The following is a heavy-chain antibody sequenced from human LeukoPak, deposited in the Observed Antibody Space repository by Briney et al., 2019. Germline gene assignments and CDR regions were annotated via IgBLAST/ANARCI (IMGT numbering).Heavy chain of an antibody. V-gene: IGHV3-48*01. J-gene: IGHJ6*03. Sequence: PGGSLRLSCAASGFTFSSYWMSWVRQAPGKGLEWVSYIRSSSSTIYYADSVKGRFTISRDNAKNSLYLQMNSLRAEDTAMYYCARVHGYSSGRYYYYMDVWGKGTTVTVSS. CDR3: ARVHGYSSGRYYYYMDV. D-gene: IGHD6-19*01. CDR2: IRSSSSTI. CDR1: GFTFSSYW.